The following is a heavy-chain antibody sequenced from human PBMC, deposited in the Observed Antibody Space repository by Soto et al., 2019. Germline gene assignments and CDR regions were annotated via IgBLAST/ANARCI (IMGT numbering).Heavy chain of an antibody. D-gene: IGHD2-15*01. CDR2: IWYDGSNK. CDR3: ARAEYCSGGSCYDFDY. CDR1: GFTFSSYG. Sequence: QVQLVESGGGVVQPGRSLRLSCAASGFTFSSYGMHWVRQAPGKGLEWVAVIWYDGSNKYYADSVKGRFTISRDNSKNTLYLQMNSLRAEDTAVYYCARAEYCSGGSCYDFDYWGQGTLVTVSS. V-gene: IGHV3-33*01. J-gene: IGHJ4*02.